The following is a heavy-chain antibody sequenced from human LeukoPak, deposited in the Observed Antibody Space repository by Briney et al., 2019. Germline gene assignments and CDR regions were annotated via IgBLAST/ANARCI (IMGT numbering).Heavy chain of an antibody. Sequence: PGGSLRLSCAASGFTFSSYAMSWVRQAPGKGLEWVSAISGSGGSTYYADSVKGRFTISRDNSKNTLYLQMNSLRAEDTAVYYCAKDPGIAAVGITAFDYWGQGTLVTVSS. D-gene: IGHD6-13*01. V-gene: IGHV3-23*01. CDR3: AKDPGIAAVGITAFDY. J-gene: IGHJ4*02. CDR1: GFTFSSYA. CDR2: ISGSGGST.